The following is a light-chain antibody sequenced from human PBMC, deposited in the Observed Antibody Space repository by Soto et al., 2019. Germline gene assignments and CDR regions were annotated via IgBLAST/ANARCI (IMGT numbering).Light chain of an antibody. Sequence: YELTQPPSVSVSPGQTASITCSGDKLGDKYACWYQQKPGQSPVLVIYQDSMRPSGIPERFSGSNSGNTATLTISGTQAMDEADYYCQAWDSSSAVFGGGTKLTVL. J-gene: IGLJ2*01. CDR2: QDS. V-gene: IGLV3-1*01. CDR3: QAWDSSSAV. CDR1: KLGDKY.